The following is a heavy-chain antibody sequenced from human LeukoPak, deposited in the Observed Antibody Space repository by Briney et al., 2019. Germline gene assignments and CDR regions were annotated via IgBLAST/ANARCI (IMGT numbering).Heavy chain of an antibody. J-gene: IGHJ4*02. CDR3: AKSFGVDIGYYFDY. D-gene: IGHD3-3*01. V-gene: IGHV3-30*02. CDR1: GFTFSSYG. CDR2: IRYDGSNK. Sequence: GGSLRLSCAATGFTFSSYGMHWVRQAPGKGLEWVAFIRYDGSNKYYADSVKGRFTISRDNSKNTLYLQMNSLRAEDTAVYYCAKSFGVDIGYYFDYWGQGTLVTVSS.